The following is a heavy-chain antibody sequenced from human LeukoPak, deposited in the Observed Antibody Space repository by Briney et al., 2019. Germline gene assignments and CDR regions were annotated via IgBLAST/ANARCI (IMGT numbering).Heavy chain of an antibody. CDR3: ARRITMIVGASGAFDI. V-gene: IGHV4-34*01. CDR1: GGSFSGYY. D-gene: IGHD3-22*01. CDR2: IYRSGST. J-gene: IGHJ3*02. Sequence: KPSETLSLTCAVYGGSFSGYYWSWIRQPPGKGLEWIGYIYRSGSTYYNPSLKSRVTISVDRSKNQFSLKLSSVTAADTAVYYCARRITMIVGASGAFDIWGQGTMVTVSS.